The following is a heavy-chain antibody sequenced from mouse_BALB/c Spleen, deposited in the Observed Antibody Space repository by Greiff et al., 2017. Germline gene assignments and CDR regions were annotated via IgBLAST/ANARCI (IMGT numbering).Heavy chain of an antibody. J-gene: IGHJ2*01. CDR3: ARGGNGNYPYYFDY. D-gene: IGHD2-1*01. CDR2: INPSTGYT. CDR1: GYTFTSYW. V-gene: IGHV1-7*01. Sequence: QVQLQQSGAELAKPGASVKMSCKASGYTFTSYWMHWVKQRPGQGLEWIGYINPSTGYTEYNQKFKDKATLTADKSSSTAYMQLSSLTSEDSAVYYCARGGNGNYPYYFDYWGQGTTLTVSS.